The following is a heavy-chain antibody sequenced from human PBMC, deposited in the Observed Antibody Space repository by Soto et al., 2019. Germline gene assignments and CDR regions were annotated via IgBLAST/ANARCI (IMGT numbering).Heavy chain of an antibody. V-gene: IGHV5-51*01. CDR1: GYSFSTYW. CDR2: IYPGDSDT. J-gene: IGHJ4*02. Sequence: GESLKISCNGSGYSFSTYWIGWVRQMPGKGLEWMGIIYPGDSDTRYSPSFQGQVTISADKSVSTAYLQWSSLKASDSGMYYCLRQGPGGYWGQGTLVTVSS. CDR3: LRQGPGGY.